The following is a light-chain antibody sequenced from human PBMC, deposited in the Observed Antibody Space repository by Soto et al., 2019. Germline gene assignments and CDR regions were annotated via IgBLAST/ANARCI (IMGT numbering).Light chain of an antibody. J-gene: IGKJ5*01. Sequence: ELLLTQSPGTLSVSPGERVTLSCRASQSVRSSYVAWYQQKRGQAPRLLVYGPSTRATGIPDRFSGSGSGTDFTLTISRLEPEDFAVYYCQQYGNAPPYTFGQGTRLEIK. CDR1: QSVRSSY. CDR2: GPS. V-gene: IGKV3-20*01. CDR3: QQYGNAPPYT.